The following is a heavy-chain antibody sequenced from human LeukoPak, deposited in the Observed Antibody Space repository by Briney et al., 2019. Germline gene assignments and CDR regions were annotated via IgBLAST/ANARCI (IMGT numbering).Heavy chain of an antibody. D-gene: IGHD1-1*01. CDR2: IYHSGST. CDR1: GGSISSGGYS. CDR3: ARRLERRVDP. J-gene: IGHJ5*02. V-gene: IGHV4-30-2*01. Sequence: SQTLSLTCAVSGGSISSGGYSWSWIRQPPGKGLEWIGYIYHSGSTYYNPSLKSRVTISVDRSKNQFSLKLSSVTAADTAVYYCARRLERRVDPWGQGTLVTVSS.